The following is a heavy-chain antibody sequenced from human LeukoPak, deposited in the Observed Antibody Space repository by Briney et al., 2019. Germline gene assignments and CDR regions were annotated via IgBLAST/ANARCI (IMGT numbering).Heavy chain of an antibody. Sequence: PGGSLRLSCVASGFTFSTYSMNWFRQAPGKGLEWVSTMTPGDTYIYYTDSVKGRFTISRDDAKNSLYLQMSSLRAEDTAVYYCVRVSISRLGAVLLYDVWGQGTTVLVSS. J-gene: IGHJ6*02. CDR2: MTPGDTYI. CDR1: GFTFSTYS. D-gene: IGHD3-3*01. CDR3: VRVSISRLGAVLLYDV. V-gene: IGHV3-21*01.